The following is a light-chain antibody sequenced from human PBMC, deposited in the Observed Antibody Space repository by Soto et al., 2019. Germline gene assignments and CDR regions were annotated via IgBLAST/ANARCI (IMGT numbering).Light chain of an antibody. V-gene: IGKV1-39*01. CDR1: QSISSN. Sequence: DIQMTQSPSSLSAFAGDRVTITCRASQSISSNLNWYQQKPGKAPKLLIYSASSLQSGVPSRFSSSGSGTDFTLTITSLQPEDFATYYCQQSFSIPYIFGQGTKLDIK. J-gene: IGKJ2*01. CDR3: QQSFSIPYI. CDR2: SAS.